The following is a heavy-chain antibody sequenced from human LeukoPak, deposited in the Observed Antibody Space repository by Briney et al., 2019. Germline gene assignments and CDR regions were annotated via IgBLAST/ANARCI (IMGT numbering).Heavy chain of an antibody. V-gene: IGHV1-69*05. CDR2: IIPIFGTA. CDR1: GGTFSSYA. Sequence: ASVKVSCKASGGTFSSYAISWVRQAPGQGLEWMGGIIPIFGTANYAQKFQGRVTITTDESTSTAYMELSSLRSEDTAVYYCAGVNYYDGTNYDAFDIWGQGTMVTVSS. J-gene: IGHJ3*02. D-gene: IGHD3-22*01. CDR3: AGVNYYDGTNYDAFDI.